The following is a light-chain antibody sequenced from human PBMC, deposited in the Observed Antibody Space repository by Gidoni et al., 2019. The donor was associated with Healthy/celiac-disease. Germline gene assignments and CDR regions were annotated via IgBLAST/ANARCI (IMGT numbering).Light chain of an antibody. Sequence: DIQMNQSPSSLSASVGDRVPISCQASQSISSYLNWYQQKPGKAPKLLNYAASSLQSGVPSRFSGSGSGTDFTLTISSLQPEDFATYYCQQSYSTLTFGGXTKVEIK. V-gene: IGKV1-39*01. CDR3: QQSYSTLT. CDR1: QSISSY. CDR2: AAS. J-gene: IGKJ4*01.